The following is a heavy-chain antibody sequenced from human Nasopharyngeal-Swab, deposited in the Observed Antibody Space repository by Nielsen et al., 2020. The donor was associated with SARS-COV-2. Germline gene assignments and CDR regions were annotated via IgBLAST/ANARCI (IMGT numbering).Heavy chain of an antibody. V-gene: IGHV3-15*01. CDR1: GFTFSNAW. J-gene: IGHJ3*02. CDR2: IKSKTDGGTT. D-gene: IGHD2-21*02. CDR3: TTRGVVYCGGDCYSPGAFDI. Sequence: GESLKISCAASGFTFSNAWMSWVRQAPGKGLEWVGRIKSKTDGGTTDYAAPVKGRFTISRDDSKNTLYLQMNSLKTKDTAVYYCTTRGVVYCGGDCYSPGAFDIWGQGTMVTVSS.